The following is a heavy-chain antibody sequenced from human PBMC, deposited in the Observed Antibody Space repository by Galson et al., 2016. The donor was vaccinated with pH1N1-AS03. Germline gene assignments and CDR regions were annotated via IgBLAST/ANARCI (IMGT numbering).Heavy chain of an antibody. CDR3: ATGRGYYYEY. D-gene: IGHD3-10*01. CDR2: VNGDGSST. V-gene: IGHV3-74*01. J-gene: IGHJ4*02. CDR1: GFTFSNLW. Sequence: SLRLSCAASGFTFSNLWIHCVRQGPGKGLVWVARVNGDGSSTTYADSVKGRFTTPRDNAKNTVYLKMISLRAEDTAVYYCATGRGYYYEYWGQGTLVTVSS.